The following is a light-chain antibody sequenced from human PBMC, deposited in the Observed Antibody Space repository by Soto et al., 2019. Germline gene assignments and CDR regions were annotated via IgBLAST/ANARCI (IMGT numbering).Light chain of an antibody. V-gene: IGKV3-20*01. J-gene: IGKJ5*01. CDR2: GAS. Sequence: EIVLTQSPGTLSLFPGERATLSCRASQSLITRYLAWYQQKPGQAPRLLIYGASSRATGIPDRFSGSGWGTDCTLTIGRLEPEDLAVYSCSQYATSPTCGQGTRLEIK. CDR3: SQYATSPT. CDR1: QSLITRY.